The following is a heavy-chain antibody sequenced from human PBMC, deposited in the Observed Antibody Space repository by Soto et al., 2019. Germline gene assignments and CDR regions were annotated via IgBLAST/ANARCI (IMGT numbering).Heavy chain of an antibody. D-gene: IGHD1-26*01. J-gene: IGHJ4*02. V-gene: IGHV1-69*13. CDR1: GGTFSSYA. CDR3: ARGWELKGYFDY. Sequence: ASVKVSCKASGGTFSSYAISWVRQAPGQGLEWIGGIIPIFGTANYAQKFQGRVTITADESTSTAYMELSSLRSEDTAVYYCARGWELKGYFDYWGQGTLVTVSS. CDR2: IIPIFGTA.